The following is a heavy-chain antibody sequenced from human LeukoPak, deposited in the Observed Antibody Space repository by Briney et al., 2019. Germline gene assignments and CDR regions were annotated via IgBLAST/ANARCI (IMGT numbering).Heavy chain of an antibody. CDR3: SRESGPFCPFGH. V-gene: IGHV4-4*02. J-gene: IGHJ4*02. CDR1: GGSITTTNF. D-gene: IGHD1-26*01. Sequence: SETLSLTCGVSGGSITTTNFWSWVRQPPGGGLEWIGEISLAGRTRYNPSLESRVSISIDESKNHLYLNLASVTAADTAGYFCSRESGPFCPFGHWGQGTLVAVTS. CDR2: ISLAGRT.